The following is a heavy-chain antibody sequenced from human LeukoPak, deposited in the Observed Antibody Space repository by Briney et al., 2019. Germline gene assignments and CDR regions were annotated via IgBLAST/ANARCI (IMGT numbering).Heavy chain of an antibody. CDR3: ARHFSVDSTSSHFDY. D-gene: IGHD2-2*01. CDR2: IYPGESQI. CDR1: GYSFTTYW. Sequence: PGGSLKISCKASGYSFTTYWIGWVRQLPGKGLEWVGFIYPGESQIRYSQSFQGQVTISADKSISTAYLQWSSLKASDTAMYYCARHFSVDSTSSHFDYWGQGTWVTVSS. V-gene: IGHV5-51*01. J-gene: IGHJ4*02.